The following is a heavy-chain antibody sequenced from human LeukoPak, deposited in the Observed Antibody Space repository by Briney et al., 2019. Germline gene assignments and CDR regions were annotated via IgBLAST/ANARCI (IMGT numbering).Heavy chain of an antibody. CDR3: VRHARIGKADY. CDR1: GGSITSLSYS. J-gene: IGHJ4*02. V-gene: IGHV4-39*01. D-gene: IGHD1-26*01. Sequence: SETLSLTCGVSGGSITSLSYSWGWVRQPPGEGPEYIASISHDGNIYYKPSLKSRVTMSADTSRNQFSLKLTSVTASDTAVYYCVRHARIGKADYWGQGTLVTVSS. CDR2: ISHDGNI.